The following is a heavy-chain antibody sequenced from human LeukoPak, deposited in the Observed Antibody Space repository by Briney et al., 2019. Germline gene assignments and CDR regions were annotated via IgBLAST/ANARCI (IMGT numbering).Heavy chain of an antibody. CDR1: GFTFSDSY. Sequence: GGSLRPSCAASGFTFSDSYMSWIRQAPGKGLGWISYISSGFFNIYYADSVKGRFTISRDNANNSLYLQMNSLRDEDTAVYYCARGSADYSWYMDVWGKGTTVTVSS. J-gene: IGHJ6*04. CDR3: ARGSADYSWYMDV. CDR2: ISSGFFNI. V-gene: IGHV3-11*01. D-gene: IGHD5-12*01.